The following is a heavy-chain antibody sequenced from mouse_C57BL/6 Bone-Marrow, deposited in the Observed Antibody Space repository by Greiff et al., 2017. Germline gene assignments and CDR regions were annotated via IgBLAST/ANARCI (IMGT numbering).Heavy chain of an antibody. D-gene: IGHD1-2*01. Sequence: EVKVVESGGGLVQPGGSMKLSCVASGFTFSNYWMNWVRQSPEKGLEWVAQIRLKSDNYATHYAESVKGRFTISRDDSKSSVYLQMNNLRAEDTGIYYCTGALLLRLWYFDVWGTGTTVTVSS. CDR3: TGALLLRLWYFDV. CDR1: GFTFSNYW. V-gene: IGHV6-3*01. CDR2: IRLKSDNYAT. J-gene: IGHJ1*03.